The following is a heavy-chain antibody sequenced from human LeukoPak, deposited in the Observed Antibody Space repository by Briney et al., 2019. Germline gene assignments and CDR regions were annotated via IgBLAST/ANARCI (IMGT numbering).Heavy chain of an antibody. D-gene: IGHD3-16*02. CDR1: GFTFSSYS. J-gene: IGHJ4*02. CDR3: ARGLYYDYVWGSYRSH. Sequence: GGSLRLSCAAYGFTFSSYSMNWVRQAPGKGLEWVSSISSSSSYIYYADSVKGRFTISRDNATNSLYLQMNSLRAEDTAVYYCARGLYYDYVWGSYRSHWGQGTLVTVSS. CDR2: ISSSSSYI. V-gene: IGHV3-21*01.